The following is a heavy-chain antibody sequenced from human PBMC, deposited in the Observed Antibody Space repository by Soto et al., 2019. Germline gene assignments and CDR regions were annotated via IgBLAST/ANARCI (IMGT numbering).Heavy chain of an antibody. J-gene: IGHJ4*02. V-gene: IGHV1-69*02. CDR1: GGTFSSYT. CDR2: IIPILGIA. Sequence: SVKVSCKASGGTFSSYTISWVRQAPGQGLEWMGRIIPILGIANHAQKFQGRVTITADKSTSTAYMELSSLRSEDTAVYYCARSGAGTTDFDYWGQGTLVTVSS. D-gene: IGHD1-7*01. CDR3: ARSGAGTTDFDY.